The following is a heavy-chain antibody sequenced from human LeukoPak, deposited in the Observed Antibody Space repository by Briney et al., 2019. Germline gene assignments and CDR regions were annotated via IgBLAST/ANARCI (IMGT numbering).Heavy chain of an antibody. D-gene: IGHD6-13*01. CDR1: GFTFSSYA. V-gene: IGHV3-23*01. Sequence: GGSLRLSCAASGFTFSSYAMSWVRQAPGKGLEWVSAISGSGGSTYYADSVKGRFTISRDNAKNSLYLQMNSLRAEDTAVYYCARGVAAGLDDYWGQGTLVTVSS. CDR2: ISGSGGST. J-gene: IGHJ4*02. CDR3: ARGVAAGLDDY.